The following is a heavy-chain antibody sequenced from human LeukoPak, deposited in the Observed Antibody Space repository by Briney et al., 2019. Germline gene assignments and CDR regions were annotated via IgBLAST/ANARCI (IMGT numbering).Heavy chain of an antibody. J-gene: IGHJ4*02. CDR2: IYYSGST. CDR3: ARHLSSSWYFDY. Sequence: SETLSLTCTVSGGSISSSSYYWGWIRQPPGKGLEWIGSIYYSGSTYYNPSLKSRVTISVDTSKNQFSLKLSSVTAADTAVYYCARHLSSSWYFDYWRQGTLVTVSS. CDR1: GGSISSSSYY. V-gene: IGHV4-39*01. D-gene: IGHD6-13*01.